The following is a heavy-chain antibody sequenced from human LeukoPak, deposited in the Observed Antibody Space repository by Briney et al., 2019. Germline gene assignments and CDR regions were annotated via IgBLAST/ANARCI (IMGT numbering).Heavy chain of an antibody. CDR2: ITGSGDET. CDR3: AKDRGKTVSAFDI. J-gene: IGHJ3*02. D-gene: IGHD3-10*01. V-gene: IGHV3-23*01. Sequence: PGGSLRLSCAASGFIFSNYALMWVRQAPGKGLEWVSSITGSGDETFYAASVKGRFTISRDNSKNTLYLQMNSLRAEDTAVYYCAKDRGKTVSAFDIWGQGTMVTVSS. CDR1: GFIFSNYA.